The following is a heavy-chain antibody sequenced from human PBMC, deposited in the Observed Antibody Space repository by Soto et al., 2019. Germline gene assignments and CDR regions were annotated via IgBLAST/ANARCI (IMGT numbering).Heavy chain of an antibody. J-gene: IGHJ4*02. CDR1: GFTFSSYS. Sequence: EVQLVESGGGLVKPGGSLRLSCAASGFTFSSYSMNWVRQAPGKGLEWVSSISSSSSYIYYADSVKGRFTISRDTAKNSLYLQMNSLRAEDTAVYYCARDGPLGYYFDYWGQGTLVTVSS. V-gene: IGHV3-21*01. CDR3: ARDGPLGYYFDY. CDR2: ISSSSSYI.